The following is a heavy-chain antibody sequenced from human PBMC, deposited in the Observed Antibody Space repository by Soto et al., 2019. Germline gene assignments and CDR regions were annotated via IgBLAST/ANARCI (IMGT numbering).Heavy chain of an antibody. CDR1: GFTFSDHY. Sequence: GGSLRLSCAASGFTFSDHYMDWVRQAPGKGLEWVSSISSSSSYIYYADSVKGRFTISRDNAKNSLYLQMNSLRAEDTAVYYCARASYYYDGSGYHGYWGQGTLVTVSS. CDR2: ISSSSSYI. J-gene: IGHJ4*02. D-gene: IGHD3-22*01. V-gene: IGHV3-21*01. CDR3: ARASYYYDGSGYHGY.